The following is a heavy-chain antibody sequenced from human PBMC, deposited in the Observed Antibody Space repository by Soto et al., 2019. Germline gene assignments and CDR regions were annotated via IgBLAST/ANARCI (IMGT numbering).Heavy chain of an antibody. CDR3: ARDRGSGGYSGSDYYFDY. J-gene: IGHJ4*02. V-gene: IGHV1-46*01. CDR1: GYTFTSYY. Sequence: ASVKVSCKASGYTFTSYYMHWVRQAPGQGLEWMGIINPSGGSTSYAQKFQGRVTMTRDTSTSTVYMELSSLRSEDTAVYYCARDRGSGGYSGSDYYFDYWGQGTLVTVSS. CDR2: INPSGGST. D-gene: IGHD1-26*01.